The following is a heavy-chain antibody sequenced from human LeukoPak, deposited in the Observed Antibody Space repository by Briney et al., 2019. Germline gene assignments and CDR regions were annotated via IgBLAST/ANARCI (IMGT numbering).Heavy chain of an antibody. CDR2: INAGNGNT. CDR1: GYTFTSYA. D-gene: IGHD6-13*01. CDR3: ASAEGLSSSWFWFDP. V-gene: IGHV1-3*01. J-gene: IGHJ5*02. Sequence: ASVKVSCKASGYTFTSYAMHWVRQAPGQRLEWMGWINAGNGNTKYSQKFQGRVTITRDTSASTAYIELSSLRSEDTAVYYCASAEGLSSSWFWFDPWGQGTLVTVSS.